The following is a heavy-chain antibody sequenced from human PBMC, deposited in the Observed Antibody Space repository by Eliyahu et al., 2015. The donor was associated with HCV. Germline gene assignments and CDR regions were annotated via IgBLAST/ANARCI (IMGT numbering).Heavy chain of an antibody. CDR1: GFTFGSYA. D-gene: IGHD1-7*01. V-gene: IGHV3-23*01. CDR3: AKDVQGTFPDYFDY. CDR2: XGVXGSST. Sequence: EVQLLESGGGLVQPGGSLRLSCXASGFTFGSYAMTWVRQAPGKGLEWVSGXGVXGSSTYYADSVKGRFTVSRDNSKNTVYLQMNSLGAEDTALYYCAKDVQGTFPDYFDYWGQGILVTVS. J-gene: IGHJ4*02.